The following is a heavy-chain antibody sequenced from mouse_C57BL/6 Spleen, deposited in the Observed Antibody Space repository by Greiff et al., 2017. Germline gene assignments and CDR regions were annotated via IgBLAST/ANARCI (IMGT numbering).Heavy chain of an antibody. CDR3: ARDEWFAY. Sequence: QVQLKQSGAELAKPGASVKLSCKASGYTFTSYWMHWVKQRPGQGLDWLGYINPSRGNTKYNQKFKDKATVTADKSASTAYMQLSSLTYEDSADYYCARDEWFAYGGKGTLVTVSA. J-gene: IGHJ3*01. V-gene: IGHV1-7*01. CDR1: GYTFTSYW. CDR2: INPSRGNT.